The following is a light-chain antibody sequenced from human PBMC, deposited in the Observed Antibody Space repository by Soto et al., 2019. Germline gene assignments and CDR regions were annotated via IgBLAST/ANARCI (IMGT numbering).Light chain of an antibody. J-gene: IGKJ1*01. CDR2: GAS. CDR1: QSVSSTY. Sequence: EIVLTQSQRTLSLSPGERANLSCRAIQSVSSTYLAWYQQKPGQAPRLLIYGASNRATGIPDRFSGSGSGTDLTLTISRLEPEDFAVYYCQQYGGSRWTFGQGTRVDI. CDR3: QQYGGSRWT. V-gene: IGKV3-20*01.